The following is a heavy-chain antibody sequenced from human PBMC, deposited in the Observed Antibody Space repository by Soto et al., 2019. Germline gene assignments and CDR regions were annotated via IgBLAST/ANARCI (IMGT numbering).Heavy chain of an antibody. Sequence: QVQLVESGGGVVQPGRSLRLSCAASGFIFSGYAMHWVRQAPGKGLEWVAVISYDGNTQYYADSVKGRFTVSRDNSNNMLYVQMNNLRDEDTAMYYCAKETNPYEINFWGQGTLVTVSS. J-gene: IGHJ4*02. CDR2: ISYDGNTQ. D-gene: IGHD3-9*01. V-gene: IGHV3-30-3*01. CDR1: GFIFSGYA. CDR3: AKETNPYEINF.